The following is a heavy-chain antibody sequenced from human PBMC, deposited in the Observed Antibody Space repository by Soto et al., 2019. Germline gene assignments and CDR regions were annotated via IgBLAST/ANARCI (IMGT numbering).Heavy chain of an antibody. CDR3: ARYGDSSAYRGWFDP. Sequence: EVQLVESGGGLVQPGGSLRLSCAASGFTVSSNYMSWVRQAPGKGLEWVSVIYSGGTTYYADSVKGRFTISRDNSKNTLYLQMNSLRAEDTAVSYCARYGDSSAYRGWFDPWGQGTLVTVSS. D-gene: IGHD3-22*01. J-gene: IGHJ5*02. CDR1: GFTVSSNY. V-gene: IGHV3-66*01. CDR2: IYSGGTT.